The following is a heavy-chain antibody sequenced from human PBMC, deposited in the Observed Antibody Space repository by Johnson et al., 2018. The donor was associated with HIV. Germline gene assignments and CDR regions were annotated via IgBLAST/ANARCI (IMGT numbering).Heavy chain of an antibody. Sequence: QVQLVESGGNVVQPGRSLRLSCAASGFTFNNYGIHWVRQAPGKGLEWVAVTAFDGKNNHYADSVKGRLTISRDNSKNTMYLQMNSLRAEDTAIYYCAKFRGYYAPFDIWGQGTMVTVSS. V-gene: IGHV3-30*18. D-gene: IGHD3-3*01. J-gene: IGHJ3*02. CDR2: TAFDGKNN. CDR3: AKFRGYYAPFDI. CDR1: GFTFNNYG.